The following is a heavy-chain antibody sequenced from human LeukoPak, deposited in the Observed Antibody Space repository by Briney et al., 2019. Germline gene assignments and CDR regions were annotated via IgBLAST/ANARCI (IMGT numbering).Heavy chain of an antibody. V-gene: IGHV5-51*01. J-gene: IGHJ3*02. Sequence: GESLMISCTGSGYSFTSYWIGWVRQMPGKGLEWMGIIYSGDSDTRNSPSFQGQVTISSDKSISTAYLQWSSLKASDTAMYYCARQAGGGYIKSDAFDIWGQGTMVTVSS. CDR3: ARQAGGGYIKSDAFDI. CDR2: IYSGDSDT. D-gene: IGHD2-8*02. CDR1: GYSFTSYW.